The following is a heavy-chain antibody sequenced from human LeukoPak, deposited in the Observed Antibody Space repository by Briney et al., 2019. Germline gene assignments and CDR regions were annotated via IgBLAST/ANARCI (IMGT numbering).Heavy chain of an antibody. V-gene: IGHV3-23*01. CDR3: AKEIFSGLLYIDY. J-gene: IGHJ4*02. CDR1: GFTFSSSS. D-gene: IGHD5-12*01. CDR2: ITDAVGST. Sequence: PGGSLRLSCAASGFTFSSSSTSWVRQAPGKGLEWVSAITDAVGSTHYADSVKGRFTISSDNSKNTVYLQMNSLRPEDMAVYYCAKEIFSGLLYIDYWGQGTLVTVSS.